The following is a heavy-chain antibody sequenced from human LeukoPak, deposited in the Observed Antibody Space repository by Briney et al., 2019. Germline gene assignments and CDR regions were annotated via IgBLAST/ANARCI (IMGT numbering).Heavy chain of an antibody. V-gene: IGHV5-10-1*01. Sequence: PGESLRISGKGPGYSFTSYWINWVRQMPGKGLEWSGRIDPSDSYTNYSPSFQGHVTISADKSISTAYLQWSSLKASDPDIHYCASAGMDIGIVPAAMQAYYYGMDVWGKATTVTVSS. D-gene: IGHD2-2*03. CDR2: IDPSDSYT. CDR3: ASAGMDIGIVPAAMQAYYYGMDV. CDR1: GYSFTSYW. J-gene: IGHJ6*04.